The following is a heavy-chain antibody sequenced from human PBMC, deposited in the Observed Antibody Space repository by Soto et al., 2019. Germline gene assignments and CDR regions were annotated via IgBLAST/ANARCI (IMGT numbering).Heavy chain of an antibody. V-gene: IGHV4-30-4*01. J-gene: IGHJ6*02. D-gene: IGHD3-3*01. CDR1: GGSISSGDYY. CDR3: ARDLLAYYDFWSGLYYYYGMDV. Sequence: SETLSLTCTVSGGSISSGDYYWSWIRQPPGKGLEWIGYIYYSGSTYYNPSLKSRVTISVDTSKNQFSLKLSSVTAADTAVYYCARDLLAYYDFWSGLYYYYGMDVWGQGTTVTVSS. CDR2: IYYSGST.